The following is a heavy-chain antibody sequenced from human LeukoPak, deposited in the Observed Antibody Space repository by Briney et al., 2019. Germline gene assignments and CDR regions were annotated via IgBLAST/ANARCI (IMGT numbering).Heavy chain of an antibody. CDR1: GYTFTNYG. D-gene: IGHD3-10*01. CDR3: ARDFPQFGERGADY. CDR2: ISAYNGNA. J-gene: IGHJ4*02. Sequence: ASVKVSCKASGYTFTNYGITWVRQAPGQGLEWMGWISAYNGNAHFAQKLQGRVTMTTDTSTRTAYMELRSLRSDDTAVYYCARDFPQFGERGADYWGQGTLVTVSS. V-gene: IGHV1-18*01.